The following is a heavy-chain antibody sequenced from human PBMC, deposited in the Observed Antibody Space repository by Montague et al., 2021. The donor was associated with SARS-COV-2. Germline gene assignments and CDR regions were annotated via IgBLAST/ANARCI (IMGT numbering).Heavy chain of an antibody. CDR2: IYYSGNT. D-gene: IGHD1-26*01. CDR3: ARVPFVGRPFMYYYYGMDV. CDR1: GGSISSYY. Sequence: SETLSLTCTVSGGSISSYYCSWIRQPPGKGLEWIGYIYYSGNTNYNPSLKSRVTISVDTSKNQFSLKLSSVTAVDTAVYYCARVPFVGRPFMYYYYGMDVWGQGTTVTAS. V-gene: IGHV4-59*01. J-gene: IGHJ6*02.